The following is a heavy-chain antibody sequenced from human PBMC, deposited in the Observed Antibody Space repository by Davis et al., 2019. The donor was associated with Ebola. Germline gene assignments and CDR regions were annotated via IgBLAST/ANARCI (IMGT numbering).Heavy chain of an antibody. CDR1: GFTFSDYY. Sequence: PGGSLRLSCAASGFTFSDYYMSWIRQAPGPSLHWVSYISSSGSTIYYADSVKGRFTISRDNAKNSLYLQMNSLRAEDTAVYYCARDDCSGGSCYEGGWFDPWGQGTLVTVSS. J-gene: IGHJ5*02. CDR3: ARDDCSGGSCYEGGWFDP. CDR2: ISSSGSTI. D-gene: IGHD2-15*01. V-gene: IGHV3-11*01.